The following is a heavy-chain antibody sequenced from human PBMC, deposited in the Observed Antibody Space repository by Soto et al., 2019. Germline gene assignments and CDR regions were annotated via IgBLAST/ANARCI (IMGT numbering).Heavy chain of an antibody. D-gene: IGHD3-22*01. V-gene: IGHV3-33*01. CDR3: ARNLYYYDSSGHAMLW. J-gene: IGHJ4*02. Sequence: GGSLRLSCAASGFTFSSYGMHWVRQAPGKGLEWVAVIWYDGSNKYYADSVKGRFTISRDNSKNTLYLQMNSLRAEDTAVYYCARNLYYYDSSGHAMLWWGQGTLVTVSS. CDR1: GFTFSSYG. CDR2: IWYDGSNK.